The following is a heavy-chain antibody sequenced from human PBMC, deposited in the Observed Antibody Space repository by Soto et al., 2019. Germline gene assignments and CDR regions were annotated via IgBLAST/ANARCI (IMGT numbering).Heavy chain of an antibody. CDR1: GFTFSSYA. J-gene: IGHJ6*02. CDR2: ISYDGSNK. CDR3: ARRPMDV. Sequence: QVQLVESGGGVVQPGRSLRLSCAASGFTFSSYAMHWVRQAPGKGLEWVAVISYDGSNKYYADSVKGRFTISRDNSKNTLYLQMNSLRAEDTAVYYCARRPMDVWGQGTTVTVSS. V-gene: IGHV3-30-3*01.